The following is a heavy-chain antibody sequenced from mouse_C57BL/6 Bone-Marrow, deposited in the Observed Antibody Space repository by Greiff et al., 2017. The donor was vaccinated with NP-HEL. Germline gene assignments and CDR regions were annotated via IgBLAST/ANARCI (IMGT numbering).Heavy chain of an antibody. Sequence: QVQLQQSGAELARPGASVKLSCKASGYTFTSYGISWVKQRTGQGLEWIGEIYPRSGNTYYNEKFKGKATLTADKSSSTAYMELRSLTSEDSAVYFCARPDYYGSSYPYWYFDVWGTGTTVTVSS. CDR3: ARPDYYGSSYPYWYFDV. D-gene: IGHD1-1*01. J-gene: IGHJ1*03. CDR1: GYTFTSYG. CDR2: IYPRSGNT. V-gene: IGHV1-81*01.